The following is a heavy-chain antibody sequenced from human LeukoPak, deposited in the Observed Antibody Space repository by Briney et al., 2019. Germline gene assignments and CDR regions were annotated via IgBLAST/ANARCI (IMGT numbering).Heavy chain of an antibody. CDR1: GGPISSYY. D-gene: IGHD3-10*01. CDR2: IYYSGNT. V-gene: IGHV4-59*01. J-gene: IGHJ5*02. CDR3: VRGRAWFDP. Sequence: SEALSLTCTVSGGPISSYYWSWIRQPPAKGLEWIGYIYYSGNTNYNSSLESQVTISVDTSKNQFSLRLNSVTAADTAVYYCVRGRAWFDPWGQGTLVTVSS.